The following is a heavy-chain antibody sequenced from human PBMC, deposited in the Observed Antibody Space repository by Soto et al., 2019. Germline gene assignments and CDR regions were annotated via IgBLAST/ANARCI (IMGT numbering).Heavy chain of an antibody. CDR2: IYYSGTT. CDR3: ARQSGGYYYYGMDV. J-gene: IGHJ6*02. V-gene: IGHV4-59*08. Sequence: QVQLQESGPGLVKPSETLSLTCTVSGGSISDYYWSWIRQPPGKGLEWIGYIYYSGTTNYSPSLKRRVTISVDTSKNQFSLKLSSVTAADSAIYYCARQSGGYYYYGMDVWGQGTTVTVSS. CDR1: GGSISDYY. D-gene: IGHD1-26*01.